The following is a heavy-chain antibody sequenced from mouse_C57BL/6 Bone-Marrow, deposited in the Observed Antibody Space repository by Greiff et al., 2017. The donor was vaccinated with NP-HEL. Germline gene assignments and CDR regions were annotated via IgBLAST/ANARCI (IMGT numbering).Heavy chain of an antibody. J-gene: IGHJ3*01. CDR2: IDPEDGDT. CDR3: TIRGPWFAY. CDR1: GFNIKDYY. V-gene: IGHV14-1*01. Sequence: EVQLQQSGAELVKPGASVKLSCTASGFNIKDYYMHWVKQRTEQGLEWIGRIDPEDGDTEYAPKFQGKATMTADTSSNTAYLQLSSLTSEDTAVYYCTIRGPWFAYWGQGTLVTVSA.